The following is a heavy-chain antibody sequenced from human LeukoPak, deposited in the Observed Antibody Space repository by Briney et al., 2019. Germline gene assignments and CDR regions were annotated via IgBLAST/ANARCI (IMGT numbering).Heavy chain of an antibody. CDR2: INHSGST. V-gene: IGHV4-34*01. J-gene: IGHJ4*02. CDR1: GGSFSGYY. CDR3: ARGHLLYSSGWYRY. D-gene: IGHD6-19*01. Sequence: PSETLSLTCAVYGGSFSGYYWSWIRQPPGKGLEWIGEINHSGSTNYNPSLKSRVTISVDTSKNQFSLKLSSVTAADTAVYYCARGHLLYSSGWYRYWGQGTLVTVPS.